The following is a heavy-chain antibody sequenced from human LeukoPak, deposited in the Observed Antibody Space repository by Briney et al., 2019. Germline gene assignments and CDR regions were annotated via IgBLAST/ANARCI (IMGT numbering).Heavy chain of an antibody. Sequence: GGSLILSCAASGFTFSRYEMNWVRQAPGKGLEWVSYISSSGSTIYYADSVKGRFTISRDNAKSSLYLQMNSLRAEDTAVYYCARDLRDGYNDYWGQGTLVTVSS. D-gene: IGHD5-24*01. CDR3: ARDLRDGYNDY. J-gene: IGHJ4*02. CDR1: GFTFSRYE. CDR2: ISSSGSTI. V-gene: IGHV3-48*03.